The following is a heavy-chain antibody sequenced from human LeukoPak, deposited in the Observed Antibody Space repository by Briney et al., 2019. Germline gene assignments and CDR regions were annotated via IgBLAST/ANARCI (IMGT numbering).Heavy chain of an antibody. CDR1: GYTFTGYY. CDR3: ARGGHCSGGSCYWVY. CDR2: INPNSGGT. D-gene: IGHD2-15*01. V-gene: IGHV1-2*02. Sequence: ASVKVSCKASGYTFTGYYMHWVRQAPGQGLEWMGWINPNSGGTNYAQKFQGRVTMTRDTSISTACMELSRLRSDDTAVYYCARGGHCSGGSCYWVYWGQGTLVTVSS. J-gene: IGHJ4*02.